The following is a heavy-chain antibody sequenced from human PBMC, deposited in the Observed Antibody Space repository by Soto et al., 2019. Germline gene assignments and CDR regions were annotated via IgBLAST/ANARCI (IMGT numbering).Heavy chain of an antibody. CDR3: AREREMITIFGVVPPEMLHFDY. J-gene: IGHJ4*02. CDR2: IYHSGST. Sequence: KTSETLSLTCAVSGYSISSGYYWGWIRQPPGKGLEWIGSIYHSGSTYYNPSLKSRVTISVDTSKNQFSLKLSSVTAADTAVYYCAREREMITIFGVVPPEMLHFDYWGQGTLVTVSS. CDR1: GYSISSGYY. D-gene: IGHD3-3*01. V-gene: IGHV4-38-2*02.